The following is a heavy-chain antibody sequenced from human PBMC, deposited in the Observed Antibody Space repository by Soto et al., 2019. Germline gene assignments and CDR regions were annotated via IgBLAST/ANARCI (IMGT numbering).Heavy chain of an antibody. CDR2: ISSSSSYI. CDR3: ARDVTMIVVRYYYGMDV. J-gene: IGHJ6*02. D-gene: IGHD3-22*01. Sequence: GGSLRLSCAASGFTFSSYSMNWVRQAPGKGLEWVSSISSSSSYIYYADSVKGRFTISRDNAKNSLYLQMNSLRAEDTAVYYCARDVTMIVVRYYYGMDVWGQGTTVTVSS. V-gene: IGHV3-21*01. CDR1: GFTFSSYS.